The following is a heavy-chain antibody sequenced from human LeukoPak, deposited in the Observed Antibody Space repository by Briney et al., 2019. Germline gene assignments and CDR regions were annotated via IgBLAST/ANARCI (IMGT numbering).Heavy chain of an antibody. D-gene: IGHD6-13*01. J-gene: IGHJ5*02. CDR3: GRAYSSSWYWNWFDP. CDR1: GYSISSGYY. V-gene: IGHV4-38-2*02. Sequence: SETLSLTRTVSGYSISSGYYWGWIRQPPGKGLEWIGSIYHSGSTYYNPSLKSRVTISVDTSKNQFSLKVSSVSAEDTAVYYCGRAYSSSWYWNWFDPWGQGTLVTVSS. CDR2: IYHSGST.